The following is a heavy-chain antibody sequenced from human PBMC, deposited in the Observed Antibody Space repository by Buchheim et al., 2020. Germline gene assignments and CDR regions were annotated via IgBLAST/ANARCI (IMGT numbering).Heavy chain of an antibody. J-gene: IGHJ6*02. V-gene: IGHV3-23*01. CDR3: AKDGGSSSVPYYYYGMDV. D-gene: IGHD6-6*01. Sequence: EVQLLESGGGLVQPGGSLRLSCAASGFTFSSYAMSWVRQAPGKGLEWVSAISGSGGSTYYADSVQGRFTISSDNSKNTLYLQMNSLRAEDTAVYYCAKDGGSSSVPYYYYGMDVWGQGTT. CDR2: ISGSGGST. CDR1: GFTFSSYA.